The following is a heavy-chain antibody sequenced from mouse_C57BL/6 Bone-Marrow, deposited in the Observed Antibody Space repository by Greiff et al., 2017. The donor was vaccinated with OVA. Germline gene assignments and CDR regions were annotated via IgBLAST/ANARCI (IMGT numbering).Heavy chain of an antibody. J-gene: IGHJ1*03. CDR3: ARGEGNCRYWYFDV. D-gene: IGHD2-1*01. CDR2: ISYSGST. Sequence: EVQRVESGPGLAKPSQTLSLTCSVTGYSITSDYWNWIRKFPGNKLEYMGYISYSGSTYYNPSLKSRISITRDTSKNQYYLQLKSVTTEDTATYYCARGEGNCRYWYFDVWGTGTTVTVSS. CDR1: GYSITSDY. V-gene: IGHV3-8*01.